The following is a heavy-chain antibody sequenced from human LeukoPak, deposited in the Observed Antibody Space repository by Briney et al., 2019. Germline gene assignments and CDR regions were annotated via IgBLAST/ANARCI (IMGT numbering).Heavy chain of an antibody. CDR2: LYSGGDT. CDR3: ARDTSGYCSTSRCYGSWYFDL. CDR1: GFTVSSNY. D-gene: IGHD2-2*01. Sequence: AGGSLRLSCAASGFTVSSNYINWVRQAPGKGLEWVSVLYSGGDTYYADSVKGRFTVSRDNSKNTLYLQVNSLGAEDTAVYYCARDTSGYCSTSRCYGSWYFDLWGRGTLVTVSS. V-gene: IGHV3-53*01. J-gene: IGHJ2*01.